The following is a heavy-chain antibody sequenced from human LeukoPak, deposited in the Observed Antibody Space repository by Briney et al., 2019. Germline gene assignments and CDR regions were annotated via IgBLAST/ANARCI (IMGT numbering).Heavy chain of an antibody. D-gene: IGHD6-19*01. CDR2: ISGSGDST. CDR1: GFTFSNYA. J-gene: IGHJ3*02. Sequence: GGSLRLSCAASGFTFSNYAMSWVRQAPGKGLEWVSGISGSGDSTYYADSVKGRFTISRDNSRNTLYLQMNSLKTEDTAVYYCTTDSGQDAFDIWGQGTMVTVSS. V-gene: IGHV3-23*01. CDR3: TTDSGQDAFDI.